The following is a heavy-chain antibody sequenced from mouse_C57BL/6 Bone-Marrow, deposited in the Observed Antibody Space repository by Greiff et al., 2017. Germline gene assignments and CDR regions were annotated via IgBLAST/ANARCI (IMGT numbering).Heavy chain of an antibody. CDR2: INPGSGGT. Sequence: QVQLKESGAELVRPGTSVKVSCKASGYAFTNYLIEWVKQRPGQGLEWIGVINPGSGGTNYNEKFKGKATLTADKSSSTAYMQLSSLTSEDSAVYFCARGELGDWYFDVWGTGTTVTVSS. D-gene: IGHD4-1*01. CDR3: ARGELGDWYFDV. CDR1: GYAFTNYL. J-gene: IGHJ1*03. V-gene: IGHV1-54*01.